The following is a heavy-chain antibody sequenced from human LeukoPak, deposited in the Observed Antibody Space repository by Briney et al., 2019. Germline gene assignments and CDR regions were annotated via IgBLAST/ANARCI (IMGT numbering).Heavy chain of an antibody. CDR2: IYSGGST. D-gene: IGHD2-21*02. Sequence: QTGGSLRLSCAASGFTVSSNYMNWVRQAPGKGLEWVSVIYSGGSTYYADSVKGRFTISRDNSKNTLYLQMNSLRAEDTAVYYCARGTTALMDVWGKGTTVTVSS. CDR3: ARGTTALMDV. CDR1: GFTVSSNY. J-gene: IGHJ6*03. V-gene: IGHV3-53*01.